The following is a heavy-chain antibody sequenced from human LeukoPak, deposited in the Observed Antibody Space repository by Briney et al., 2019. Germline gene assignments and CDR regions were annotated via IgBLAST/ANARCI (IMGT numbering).Heavy chain of an antibody. J-gene: IGHJ4*02. CDR1: GYTFTGYY. D-gene: IGHD2-21*01. Sequence: ASVKASCKASGYTFTGYYIHWVRQAPGQGLEWMGWINPNSDYTFYAQKFQGRVTLTRDTSISTVYMELTTLTSDDTALYYCAVAPGDYWGQGTLVSASA. V-gene: IGHV1-2*02. CDR3: AVAPGDY. CDR2: INPNSDYT.